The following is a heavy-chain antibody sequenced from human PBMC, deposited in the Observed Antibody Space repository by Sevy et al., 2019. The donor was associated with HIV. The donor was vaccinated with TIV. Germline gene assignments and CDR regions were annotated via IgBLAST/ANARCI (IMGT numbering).Heavy chain of an antibody. CDR3: ARGRDFYYGSGSYYNRVPNYGMDV. Sequence: SETLSLTCAVYGGSFSGYYWSWIRQPPGKGLEWIGEINHSGSTNYNPSLKSRVTISVDTSKNQFSLKLSAVTAADTAVYYCARGRDFYYGSGSYYNRVPNYGMDVWGQGTTVTVSS. CDR2: INHSGST. D-gene: IGHD3-10*01. CDR1: GGSFSGYY. J-gene: IGHJ6*02. V-gene: IGHV4-34*01.